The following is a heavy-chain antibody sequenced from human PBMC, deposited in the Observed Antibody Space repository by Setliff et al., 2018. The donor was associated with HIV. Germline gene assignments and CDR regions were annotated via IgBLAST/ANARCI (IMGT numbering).Heavy chain of an antibody. CDR2: IYYSGST. D-gene: IGHD3-3*01. CDR3: AREEDYNFWSGYGWFDP. J-gene: IGHJ5*02. CDR1: GGSMNIHY. V-gene: IGHV4-59*11. Sequence: PSETLSLTCTVSGGSMNIHYWSWIRQPPGKGLEWIGSIYYSGSTNYNPSLKSRVTISVDTSKNQFSLKLSSVTAADTAVYYCAREEDYNFWSGYGWFDPWGQGTLVTVSS.